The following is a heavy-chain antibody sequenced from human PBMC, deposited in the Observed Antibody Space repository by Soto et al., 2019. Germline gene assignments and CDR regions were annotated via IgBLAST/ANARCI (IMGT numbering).Heavy chain of an antibody. CDR3: ARGGRMGKWYFDL. J-gene: IGHJ2*01. Sequence: QVQLVQSGAEVKKPGSSVKLSCNAAGGTFNNLAVSWVRQAPGQGLEWMGEIIPMFGSTNYAQRFQGRVTITADESRSIAYMYLSSLRSDDTAIYYCARGGRMGKWYFDLWGRGTLVTVSS. CDR1: GGTFNNLA. V-gene: IGHV1-69*01. D-gene: IGHD3-10*01. CDR2: IIPMFGST.